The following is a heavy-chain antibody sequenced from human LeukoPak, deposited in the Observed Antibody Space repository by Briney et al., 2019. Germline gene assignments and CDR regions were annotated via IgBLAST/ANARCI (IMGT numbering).Heavy chain of an antibody. Sequence: GGSLRLSCAASGFTFNTYFMHWVRQAPGKRLVWVSRIDTDGKSTTYADSVKGRFTISRDNAKDTLYLQMNSLRAEDTAVYYCVRDKDGYNFWGQGTLVSVSS. CDR3: VRDKDGYNF. D-gene: IGHD5-24*01. V-gene: IGHV3-74*01. J-gene: IGHJ4*02. CDR1: GFTFNTYF. CDR2: IDTDGKST.